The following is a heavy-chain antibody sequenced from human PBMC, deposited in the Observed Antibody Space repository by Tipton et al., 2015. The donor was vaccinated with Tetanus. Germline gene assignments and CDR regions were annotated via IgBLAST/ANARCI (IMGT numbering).Heavy chain of an antibody. Sequence: TLSLTCTVSGASIIDKKHYWGWIRQPPGRGLEWIASIYFEGSTYYSPSLKSRLTIDVDTSRNLFSLRLTSVTAADTAVYYCARHLYGYWFDPWGQGALVTVSS. CDR3: ARHLYGYWFDP. CDR2: IYFEGST. D-gene: IGHD2/OR15-2a*01. V-gene: IGHV4-39*02. CDR1: GASIIDKKHY. J-gene: IGHJ5*02.